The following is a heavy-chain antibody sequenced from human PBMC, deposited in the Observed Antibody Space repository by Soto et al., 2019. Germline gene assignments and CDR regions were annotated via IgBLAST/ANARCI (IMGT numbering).Heavy chain of an antibody. Sequence: TVGSLRISCKASRVTFGDYAMRWVRQAPGKGLEWVAYISNDGRKRNYAESMTGRFTISRDNSKNTLFLQMNSLTDADTAVYFCARGTSGPQTYFLSGMDVWGQGTKVTVSS. CDR2: ISNDGRKR. V-gene: IGHV3-33*05. CDR1: RVTFGDYA. CDR3: ARGTSGPQTYFLSGMDV. D-gene: IGHD3-10*01. J-gene: IGHJ6*02.